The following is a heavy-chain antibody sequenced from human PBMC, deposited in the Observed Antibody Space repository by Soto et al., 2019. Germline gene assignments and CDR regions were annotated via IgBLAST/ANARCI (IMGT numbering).Heavy chain of an antibody. CDR3: ARLEVLATISYYFAF. CDR1: GDSINSDKYY. Sequence: QLQLQESGPGLVKPSETLSLTCSVSGDSINSDKYYWGWIRQPPGKGLEWIGSIYFRGKTYYNPSHQTRVTISLDKSKSQFSLKLNAVTAADSAVYFCARLEVLATISYYFAFCGQGALVTVSS. CDR2: IYFRGKT. J-gene: IGHJ4*02. V-gene: IGHV4-39*01. D-gene: IGHD2-8*02.